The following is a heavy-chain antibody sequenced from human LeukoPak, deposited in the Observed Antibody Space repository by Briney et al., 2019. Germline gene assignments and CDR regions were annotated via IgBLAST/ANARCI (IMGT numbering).Heavy chain of an antibody. J-gene: IGHJ5*02. CDR2: IKQDGSEK. CDR1: GFTYESYT. D-gene: IGHD3-10*01. CDR3: AKDRRGPKAWFDP. V-gene: IGHV3-7*03. Sequence: PGGSLRLSCVASGFTYESYTMSWVRQAPGKGLEWVANIKQDGSEKYYVDSVKGRFTISRDNAKNSLYLQMNSLRAEDTAVYYCAKDRRGPKAWFDPWGQGTLVTVSS.